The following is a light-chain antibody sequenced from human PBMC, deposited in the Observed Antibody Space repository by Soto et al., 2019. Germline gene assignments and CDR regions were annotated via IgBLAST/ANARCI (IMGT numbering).Light chain of an antibody. Sequence: IQMTQSPSTLSASVGDRVTITCRASQSISSWLAWYQQKPGKAPKLLIYKASSLESGVPSRFSGSGSGTEFTLTISSLQPDDFATYYCQQYNSYIFGQGTKVDIK. CDR1: QSISSW. CDR2: KAS. J-gene: IGKJ2*01. CDR3: QQYNSYI. V-gene: IGKV1-5*03.